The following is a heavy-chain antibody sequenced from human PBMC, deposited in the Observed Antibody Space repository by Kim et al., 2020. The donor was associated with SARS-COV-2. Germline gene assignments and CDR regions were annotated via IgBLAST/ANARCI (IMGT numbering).Heavy chain of an antibody. D-gene: IGHD3-3*01. J-gene: IGHJ4*02. CDR3: ASAFFLGH. V-gene: IGHV6-1*01. CDR2: TWYT. Sequence: TWYTDYAVSVKSRISLSPDTSKNQFSLQLNSVTPEDTAVYYCASAFFLGHWGQGTLVTVSS.